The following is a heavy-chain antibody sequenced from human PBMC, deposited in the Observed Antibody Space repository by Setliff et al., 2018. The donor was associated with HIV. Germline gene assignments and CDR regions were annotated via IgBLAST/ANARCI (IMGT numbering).Heavy chain of an antibody. CDR2: IKSKSDGGTT. D-gene: IGHD2-8*01. Sequence: GGSLRLSCAASGFTFRNYAMGWVRQAPGKGLEWVGRIKSKSDGGTTDYGATVKGRFIISRDDSQNTVFLQMNSLKSEDSAIYYCATIEKKNGFRCLDPWGQGTVVTVSS. CDR1: GFTFRNYA. CDR3: ATIEKKNGFRCLDP. V-gene: IGHV3-15*01. J-gene: IGHJ5*02.